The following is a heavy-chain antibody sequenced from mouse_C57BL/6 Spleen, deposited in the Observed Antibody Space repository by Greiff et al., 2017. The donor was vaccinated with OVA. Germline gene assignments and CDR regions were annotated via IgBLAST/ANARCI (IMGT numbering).Heavy chain of an antibody. V-gene: IGHV1-69*01. CDR3: ARGYYYGSSYGAMDY. CDR2: IDPSDSYT. D-gene: IGHD1-1*01. J-gene: IGHJ4*01. Sequence: VQLQQPGAELVMPGASVKLSCKASGYTFTSYWMHWVKQRPGQGLEWIGEIDPSDSYTNYNQKFKGKSTLTVDKSSSTAYMQLSSLTSEDSAVYYCARGYYYGSSYGAMDYWGQGTSVTVSS. CDR1: GYTFTSYW.